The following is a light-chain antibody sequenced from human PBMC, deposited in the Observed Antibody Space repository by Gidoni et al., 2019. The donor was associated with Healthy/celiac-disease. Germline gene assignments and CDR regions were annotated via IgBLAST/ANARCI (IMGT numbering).Light chain of an antibody. Sequence: IQMTHSPSALSASVGDRLTITCRAIQGISSYLNWYQQKPGKAPKLLISAASSLKSGVPARFSSSGAGTDFTPTISSLQPEDFATYYCQQNNSTPRTFGQGTKVEIK. CDR2: AAS. V-gene: IGKV1-39*01. J-gene: IGKJ1*01. CDR1: QGISSY. CDR3: QQNNSTPRT.